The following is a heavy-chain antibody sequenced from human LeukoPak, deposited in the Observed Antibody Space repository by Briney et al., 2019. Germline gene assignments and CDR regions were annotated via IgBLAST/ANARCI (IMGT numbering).Heavy chain of an antibody. J-gene: IGHJ4*02. D-gene: IGHD3-16*01. CDR3: AKDIGGSSSGYYLDY. V-gene: IGHV3-9*01. Sequence: GRSLRLSCAASGFTFDDYAMHWVRQAPGKGLEWVSGISWNSCSIGYADSVKGRFTISRDNAKNSLYLQMNSLRAEDTALYYCAKDIGGSSSGYYLDYWGQGTLVTVSS. CDR1: GFTFDDYA. CDR2: ISWNSCSI.